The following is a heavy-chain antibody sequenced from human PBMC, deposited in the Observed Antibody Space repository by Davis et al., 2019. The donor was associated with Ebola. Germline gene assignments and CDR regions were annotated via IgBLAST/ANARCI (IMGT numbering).Heavy chain of an antibody. CDR1: EFTFGGYA. V-gene: IGHV3-23*01. D-gene: IGHD6-13*01. CDR3: ARPGSSWYLNNAFDI. Sequence: GESLKISCTASEFTFGGYAMSWVRQVSGKGLEWVSTIIGSGATTHYADSVKGRFTISRDNSKNTLYLQMNSLRADDTAVYYCARPGSSWYLNNAFDIWGQGTMVTVSS. CDR2: IIGSGATT. J-gene: IGHJ3*02.